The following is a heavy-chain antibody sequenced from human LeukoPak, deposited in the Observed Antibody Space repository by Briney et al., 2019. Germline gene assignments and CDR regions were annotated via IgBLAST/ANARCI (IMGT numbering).Heavy chain of an antibody. CDR3: ARRKFYDTYLDP. Sequence: GESLKISCKGPEYDFAYYWIGWVRQTLGRGLEWMGIAHPATSIIHYGPSFQGQVTISFDRFLSTAYLQWTSLRAPDSGMYFCARRKFYDTYLDPWGRGTLVTVSS. J-gene: IGHJ5*02. CDR2: AHPATSII. V-gene: IGHV5-51*01. D-gene: IGHD2/OR15-2a*01. CDR1: EYDFAYYW.